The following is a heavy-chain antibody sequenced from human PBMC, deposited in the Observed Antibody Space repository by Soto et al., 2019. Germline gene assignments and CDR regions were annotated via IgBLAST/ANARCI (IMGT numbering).Heavy chain of an antibody. Sequence: ASVKVSCKASCYTFSTYAMTWVRQAPAQGLDWMGWINPLKGDTNSEARFQDRVTMTTDTSTRTAYMELRRLRSDDTAVYYCARVKVPAAILGAFDLWGQGTLVT. CDR1: CYTFSTYA. D-gene: IGHD2-2*01. V-gene: IGHV1-18*01. J-gene: IGHJ3*01. CDR3: ARVKVPAAILGAFDL. CDR2: INPLKGDT.